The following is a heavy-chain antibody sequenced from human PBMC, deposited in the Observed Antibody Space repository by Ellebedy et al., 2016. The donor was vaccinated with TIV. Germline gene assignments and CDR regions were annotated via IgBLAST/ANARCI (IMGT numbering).Heavy chain of an antibody. CDR2: VFGRDNT. D-gene: IGHD6-19*01. CDR3: VRDRYTTGWYAFDV. V-gene: IGHV3-66*01. Sequence: GESLKISCTASRFIVSTNHMSWVRQAPGKGLEWVALVFGRDNTAYGDSVRGRFTVSRDAGTNTLFLQMNNLRDDDTAIYFCVRDRYTTGWYAFDVWGLGTMVSVSS. J-gene: IGHJ3*01. CDR1: RFIVSTNH.